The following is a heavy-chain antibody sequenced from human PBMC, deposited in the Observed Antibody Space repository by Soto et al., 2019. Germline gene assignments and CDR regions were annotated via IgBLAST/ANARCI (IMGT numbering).Heavy chain of an antibody. J-gene: IGHJ4*02. Sequence: PSETLSLTCTVSGDSIRSYYWSWIRQPPGKGLEWIGYVSYSGSTNYNPSLKSRVTISVDTSKIHFSLKLSSVTAADTAVYYCARGDNYFDYWGQGTQVTVSS. D-gene: IGHD2-21*01. CDR2: VSYSGST. V-gene: IGHV4-59*01. CDR1: GDSIRSYY. CDR3: ARGDNYFDY.